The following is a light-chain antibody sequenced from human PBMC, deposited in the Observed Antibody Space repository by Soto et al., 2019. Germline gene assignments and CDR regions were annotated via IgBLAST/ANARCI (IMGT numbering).Light chain of an antibody. CDR1: QSVSSY. J-gene: IGKJ5*01. Sequence: EIVLTQSPATLSLSPGDRATLSCRASQSVSSYLAWYQHKPGQAPRLLIYDASNRAAAVPARFSGSGSGTDFTLTISSLEPEDFAVYSCQQRSSWLTFGQGTRLEIE. CDR3: QQRSSWLT. V-gene: IGKV3-11*01. CDR2: DAS.